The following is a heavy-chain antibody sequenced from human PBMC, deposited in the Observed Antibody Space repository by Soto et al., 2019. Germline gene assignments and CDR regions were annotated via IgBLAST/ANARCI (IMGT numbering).Heavy chain of an antibody. V-gene: IGHV1-69*01. CDR3: ARGLHYYYDSSGSHDAFEI. CDR2: IIPIFGTA. CDR1: GGTFSNYA. Sequence: QLQLVQSGAEVKKPGSSVKVSCKASGGTFSNYAISWVRQAPGQGLEWMGGIIPIFGTANYAQKFQGRVTITADESTSTAYMELSILTSEDTAVYFCARGLHYYYDSSGSHDAFEIWGQGTLVTVSS. J-gene: IGHJ3*02. D-gene: IGHD3-22*01.